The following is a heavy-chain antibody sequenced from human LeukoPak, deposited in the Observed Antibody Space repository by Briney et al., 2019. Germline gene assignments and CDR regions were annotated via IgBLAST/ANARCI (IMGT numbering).Heavy chain of an antibody. CDR3: ARGGTRSFGESPDIDY. CDR2: IGTAGDT. Sequence: GGSLRLSCAASGFTFSSYDMHWVRQATGKGLEWVSAIGTAGDTYYPGSVKGRFTISRENAKNSLYLQMNSLRAGDTAVYYCARGGTRSFGESPDIDYWGQGTLVTVSS. V-gene: IGHV3-13*01. J-gene: IGHJ4*02. CDR1: GFTFSSYD. D-gene: IGHD3-10*01.